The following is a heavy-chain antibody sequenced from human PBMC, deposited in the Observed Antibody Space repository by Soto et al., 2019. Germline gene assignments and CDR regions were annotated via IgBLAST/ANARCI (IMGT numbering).Heavy chain of an antibody. CDR3: ARVVCSSTSCLGAFDI. Sequence: ASVKVSCKASGYTFTSYDINWVRQATGQGLEWMGWMNPNSGNTGYAQKFQGRVTMTRNTSISTAYMELSSLRSEDTAVYYCARVVCSSTSCLGAFDIWGQGTMVTVSS. D-gene: IGHD2-2*01. CDR1: GYTFTSYD. CDR2: MNPNSGNT. J-gene: IGHJ3*02. V-gene: IGHV1-8*01.